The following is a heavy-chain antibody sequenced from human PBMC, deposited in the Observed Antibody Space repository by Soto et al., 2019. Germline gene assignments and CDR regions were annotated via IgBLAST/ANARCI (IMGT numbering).Heavy chain of an antibody. Sequence: GGSLRLSCAASGFTVSSNYMSWVRQAPGKGLEWVSVIYSGGSTYYADSVQGRFTISRDNSKNTLYLQMNSLRAENTAVYYCARGPYSQSSLDYWGQGTLVTVSS. D-gene: IGHD6-13*01. CDR2: IYSGGST. CDR1: GFTVSSNY. J-gene: IGHJ4*02. CDR3: ARGPYSQSSLDY. V-gene: IGHV3-53*01.